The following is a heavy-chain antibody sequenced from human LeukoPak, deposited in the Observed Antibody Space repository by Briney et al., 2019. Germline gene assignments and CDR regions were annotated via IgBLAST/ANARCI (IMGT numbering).Heavy chain of an antibody. CDR2: ISYDGSDK. Sequence: GRSLRLSCAASGFTFSNYGMHWVRQAPGKGLEWVAVISYDGSDKYYADSVKGRFTISRDNSKNTLYLQMNSLRAEDTAVYFCAKDRGQGGVMDVWGKGTTVTVSS. D-gene: IGHD1-26*01. CDR3: AKDRGQGGVMDV. V-gene: IGHV3-30*18. CDR1: GFTFSNYG. J-gene: IGHJ6*03.